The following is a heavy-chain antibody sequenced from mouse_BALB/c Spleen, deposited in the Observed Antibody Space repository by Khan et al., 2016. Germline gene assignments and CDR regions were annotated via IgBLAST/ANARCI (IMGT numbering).Heavy chain of an antibody. Sequence: EVQLQESGPSLVKPSQTLSLTCSVTGDSITSGYWNWIRKFPGIKLEYMGYISYSGSTYYNQFLESRVSITRDTSKNQYYLQFNSVTTEDTATDDCATYDGYYFDYWGQGTTLTVSS. J-gene: IGHJ2*01. CDR2: ISYSGST. CDR1: GDSITSGY. CDR3: ATYDGYYFDY. V-gene: IGHV3-8*02. D-gene: IGHD2-3*01.